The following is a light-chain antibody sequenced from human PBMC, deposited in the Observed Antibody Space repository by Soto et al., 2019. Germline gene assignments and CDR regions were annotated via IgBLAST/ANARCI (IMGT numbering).Light chain of an antibody. CDR2: ESN. CDR3: GTWDNSLSTWV. J-gene: IGLJ3*02. V-gene: IGLV1-51*02. Sequence: QSALTQPPSVSAAPGQKVTISCSGSSSNIGNNYVSWYQQLPGTAPKLLIYESNKRPSGIPDRFSGSKSATSATLGITGLQTGDEADYYCGTWDNSLSTWVFGGGTQLTVL. CDR1: SSNIGNNY.